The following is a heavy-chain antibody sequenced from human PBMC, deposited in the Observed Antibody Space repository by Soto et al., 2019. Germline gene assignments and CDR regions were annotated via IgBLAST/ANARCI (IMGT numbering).Heavy chain of an antibody. CDR2: IGSSDNII. CDR3: ARDLGYYESSGYFDY. V-gene: IGHV3-11*01. Sequence: QVQLVESGGGLVKPGGSLRLSCAASGFTFSDYYMSWIRQAPWKGLEWVSYIGSSDNIIYYADSVKGRFTISRDNAKNSLYLQMNSLRAEDTAVYYCARDLGYYESSGYFDYWGQGTLVTVSS. CDR1: GFTFSDYY. J-gene: IGHJ4*02. D-gene: IGHD3-22*01.